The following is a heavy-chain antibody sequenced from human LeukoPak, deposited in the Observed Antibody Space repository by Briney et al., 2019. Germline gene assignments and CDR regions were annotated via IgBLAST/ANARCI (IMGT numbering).Heavy chain of an antibody. J-gene: IGHJ5*01. CDR2: IYYSGRN. CDR3: ARVQYSSSLDS. Sequence: SETLSLTCTVSGGSISSSSYYWGWIRQPPGKGLVCIGSIYYSGRNYYTPSLKTRVTISVHTSKNQFSLKLSSVTAADTAVYYCARVQYSSSLDSWGQGTLVTVSS. V-gene: IGHV4-39*07. CDR1: GGSISSSSYY. D-gene: IGHD6-6*01.